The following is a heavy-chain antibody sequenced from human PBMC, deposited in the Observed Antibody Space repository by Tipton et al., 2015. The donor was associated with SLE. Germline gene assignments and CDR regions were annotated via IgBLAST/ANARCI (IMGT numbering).Heavy chain of an antibody. J-gene: IGHJ3*02. V-gene: IGHV4-39*01. Sequence: PGLVKPSETLSLTCTVSGGSISSSSYYWGWIRQPPGKGLEWIGSVYYSGSTYYNPSLKSRVTISVDTSKNQFSLKLSSVTAADTAVYYCARAGGAQAFDIWGQGTMVTVSS. CDR1: GGSISSSSYY. CDR3: ARAGGAQAFDI. CDR2: VYYSGST. D-gene: IGHD4-23*01.